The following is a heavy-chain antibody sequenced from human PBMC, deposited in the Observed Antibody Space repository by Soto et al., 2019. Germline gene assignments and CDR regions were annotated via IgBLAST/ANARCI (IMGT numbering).Heavy chain of an antibody. D-gene: IGHD1-26*01. V-gene: IGHV3-11*01. Sequence: GESLKISCAASGFTFSDYYMSWIRQAPGKGLEWVSYISSSGSTIYYADSVKGRFTISRDNAKNSLYLQMNSLRAEDTAVYYCARVSGSYDAFDIWGQGTMVTVSS. CDR1: GFTFSDYY. CDR2: ISSSGSTI. CDR3: ARVSGSYDAFDI. J-gene: IGHJ3*02.